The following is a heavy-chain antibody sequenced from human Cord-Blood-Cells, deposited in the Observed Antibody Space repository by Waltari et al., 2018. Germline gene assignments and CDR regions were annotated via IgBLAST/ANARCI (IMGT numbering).Heavy chain of an antibody. J-gene: IGHJ6*03. CDR1: GFTFGDYA. CDR3: TRGGRQLVQFYYYYYMDG. D-gene: IGHD6-6*01. V-gene: IGHV3-49*05. CDR2: SRSNTYGGTT. Sequence: EVPLVASGGGLVKPGRSLRLSCTASGFTFGDYAMSWFRQPPVKGTEWVSFSRSNTYGGTTEYATSGKGRFTILCDDSNSITDLQISCSRTDYATVYYCTRGGRQLVQFYYYYYMDGWDKGTTVTVSS.